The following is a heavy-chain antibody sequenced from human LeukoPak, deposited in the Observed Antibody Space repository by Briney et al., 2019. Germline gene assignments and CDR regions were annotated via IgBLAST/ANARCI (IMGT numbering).Heavy chain of an antibody. CDR1: GFTVSSNY. J-gene: IGHJ6*03. D-gene: IGHD1/OR15-1a*01. V-gene: IGHV3-66*02. Sequence: GGSLRLSCAASGFTVSSNYMSWVRQAPGKGLEWVSVIYSGGSTYYADSVKGRFTISRDNSKNTLYLQMNSLRAEDTAVYYCASALTGTNEHNHRLYDYYYYMDVWGKGTTVTVSS. CDR2: IYSGGST. CDR3: ASALTGTNEHNHRLYDYYYYMDV.